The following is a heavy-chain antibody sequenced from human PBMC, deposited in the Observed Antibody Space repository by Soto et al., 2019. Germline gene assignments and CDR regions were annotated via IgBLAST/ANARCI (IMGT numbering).Heavy chain of an antibody. CDR3: AKARSGWYHDY. V-gene: IGHV3-30*18. CDR2: ISYDGSNK. CDR1: GFTFSSYG. Sequence: QVQLVESGGGVVQPGRSLRLSCVASGFTFSSYGMHWVRQAPGKGLEWVAVISYDGSNKYYADSVKGRFTISRDNSKNTLYLQMNSLRAEDTAVYYCAKARSGWYHDYWGQGTLVTVSS. D-gene: IGHD6-19*01. J-gene: IGHJ4*02.